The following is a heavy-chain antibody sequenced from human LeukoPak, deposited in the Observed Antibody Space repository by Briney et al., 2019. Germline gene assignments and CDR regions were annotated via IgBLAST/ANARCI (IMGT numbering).Heavy chain of an antibody. J-gene: IGHJ6*03. V-gene: IGHV4-4*07. D-gene: IGHD2-2*01. CDR2: IYTSGST. CDR1: GGSISSYY. CDR3: ARGRVLAATNYYYYYMDV. Sequence: TASETLSLTCTVSGGSISSYYWSWIRQPAGKGLEWIGRIYTSGSTNYNPSLKSRVTMSVDTSKNQFSLKLSSVTAADTAVYYCARGRVLAATNYYYYYMDVWGKGTTVTVSS.